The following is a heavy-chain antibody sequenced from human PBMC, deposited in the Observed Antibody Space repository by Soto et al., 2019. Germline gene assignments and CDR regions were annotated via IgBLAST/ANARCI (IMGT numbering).Heavy chain of an antibody. J-gene: IGHJ5*02. CDR1: GGSFSSSSYY. V-gene: IGHV4-39*01. D-gene: IGHD3-22*01. CDR3: ARHLAYYDSSGYPKNWFDP. CDR2: IYYSGST. Sequence: PSETLSLTCAVYGGSFSSSSYYWGWIRQPPGKGLEWIGSIYYSGSTYYNPSLKSRVTISVDTSKNQFSLKLSSVTAADTAVYYCARHLAYYDSSGYPKNWFDPWGQGTLVTVSS.